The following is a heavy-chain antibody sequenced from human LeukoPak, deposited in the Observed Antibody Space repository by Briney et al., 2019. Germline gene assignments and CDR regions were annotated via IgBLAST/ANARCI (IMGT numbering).Heavy chain of an antibody. CDR2: IIPIFDRP. Sequence: GASVKVSCKTIGGRFKSNGVSWVRQAPGQGLEWMGTIIPIFDRPNYAQKFEGKVTITADKSTNTTYMEISSLTSDDTAVYYCARDAQWELRALDVWGRGTMVTVSS. J-gene: IGHJ3*01. V-gene: IGHV1-69*04. CDR3: ARDAQWELRALDV. D-gene: IGHD4-23*01. CDR1: GGRFKSNG.